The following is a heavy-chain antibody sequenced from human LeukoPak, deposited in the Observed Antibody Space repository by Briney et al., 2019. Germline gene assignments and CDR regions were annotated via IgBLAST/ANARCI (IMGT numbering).Heavy chain of an antibody. V-gene: IGHV3-48*04. Sequence: GGSLRLSCAASGFTFSSYGMSWVRQAPGKGLEWVSYISSSGSTIYYADSVKGRFTISRDNAKNSLYLQMNSLRAEDTAVYYCARETGYYGSGSYYNRVRYYYYMDVWGKGTTVTISS. CDR3: ARETGYYGSGSYYNRVRYYYYMDV. D-gene: IGHD3-10*01. CDR1: GFTFSSYG. J-gene: IGHJ6*03. CDR2: ISSSGSTI.